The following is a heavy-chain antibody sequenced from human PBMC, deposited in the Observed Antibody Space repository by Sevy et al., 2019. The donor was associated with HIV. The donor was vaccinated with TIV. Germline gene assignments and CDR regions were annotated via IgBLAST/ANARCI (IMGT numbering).Heavy chain of an antibody. CDR2: IKRDGSEK. V-gene: IGHV3-7*05. CDR1: GFTFSNYW. CDR3: ARDCSSTSCLWGLDV. Sequence: GGSLRLSCAASGFTFSNYWMSWVRQAPGKGLEWVANIKRDGSEKYYMASVKGRFTMSRDNAKNSLYMQINSLRAEDTAMYYCARDCSSTSCLWGLDVLGQGTPVTVSS. D-gene: IGHD2-2*01. J-gene: IGHJ6*02.